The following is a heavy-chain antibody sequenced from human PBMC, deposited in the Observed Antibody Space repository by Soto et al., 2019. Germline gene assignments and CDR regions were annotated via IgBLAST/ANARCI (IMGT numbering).Heavy chain of an antibody. J-gene: IGHJ4*02. CDR2: IGTKPGGGPT. CDR1: GFTFSASW. D-gene: IGHD1-26*01. Sequence: EVQLVESGGGLVEPGGSLRLSCAASGFTFSASWTGWVRQAPGKGLEYVGRIGTKPGGGPTDYTAPVKGRFTVSRDDSRNALYLQLQSLKTEDTAFYFCITSGGGHWGQGALVTVSS. CDR3: ITSGGGH. V-gene: IGHV3-15*04.